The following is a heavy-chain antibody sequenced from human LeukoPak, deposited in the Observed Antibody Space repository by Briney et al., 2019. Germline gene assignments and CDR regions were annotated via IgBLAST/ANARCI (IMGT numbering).Heavy chain of an antibody. CDR2: INSDGSST. D-gene: IGHD3-9*01. Sequence: SGGSLRLSCAASGFTSSSYWMHWVRQAPGKGLVWVSRINSDGSSTSYADSVKGGFTISRDNAKNTLYLQMNSLRAEDTAVYYCARDAELRYFDWLPHPLDYWGQGTLVTVSS. CDR1: GFTSSSYW. CDR3: ARDAELRYFDWLPHPLDY. V-gene: IGHV3-74*01. J-gene: IGHJ4*02.